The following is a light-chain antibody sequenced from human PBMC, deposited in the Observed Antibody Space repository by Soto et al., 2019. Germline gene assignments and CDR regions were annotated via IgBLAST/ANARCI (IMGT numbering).Light chain of an antibody. J-gene: IGKJ1*01. CDR3: QQYNRWPRT. V-gene: IGKV3D-15*01. Sequence: EVGVTQSPANLSMSTAKGGTLSCRASQSVSSNLAWYQQKPGQAPRLLIYGPSSRATGIPDRFSGSGSGTDFTPTIISPQSEDFAIYYCQQYNRWPRTFGQGTKVDIK. CDR2: GPS. CDR1: QSVSSN.